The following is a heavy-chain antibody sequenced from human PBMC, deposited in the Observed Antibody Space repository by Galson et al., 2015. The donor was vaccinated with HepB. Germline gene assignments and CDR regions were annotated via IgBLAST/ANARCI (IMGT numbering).Heavy chain of an antibody. D-gene: IGHD7-27*01. CDR1: GFTFSGSA. V-gene: IGHV3-21*01. J-gene: IGHJ4*02. CDR3: ARDPPLGAPFDY. CDR2: INSDSTYI. Sequence: SLRLSCAASGFTFSGSAIHWVRQASGKGLEWVSSINSDSTYIYYADSVRGRFTISRDNAKNSLYLQMNSLRVEDTAIYYCARDPPLGAPFDYWGQGTLVTVSS.